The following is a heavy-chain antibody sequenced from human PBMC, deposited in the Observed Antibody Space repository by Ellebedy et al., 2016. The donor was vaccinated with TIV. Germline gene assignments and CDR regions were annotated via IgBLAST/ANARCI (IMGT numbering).Heavy chain of an antibody. Sequence: GESLKISCSASGFTFSSYAMHWVRQAPGKGLEYVSAISSHGSSMYYGDSVKGRFTISRDNAKNSLYLQMNSLRAEDTAVYYCARDFDSRLPIGHITKFDYWGQGTLVTVSS. V-gene: IGHV3-64*04. J-gene: IGHJ4*02. CDR3: ARDFDSRLPIGHITKFDY. CDR1: GFTFSSYA. D-gene: IGHD2-15*01. CDR2: ISSHGSSM.